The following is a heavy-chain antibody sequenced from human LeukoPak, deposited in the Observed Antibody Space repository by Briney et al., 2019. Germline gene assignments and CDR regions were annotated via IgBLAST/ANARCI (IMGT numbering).Heavy chain of an antibody. CDR2: IYYSGST. CDR3: ARQGLWRYASY. Sequence: SETLSLTCTVSGGSIGSRDFYWGWIRQPPGKGLEWIGGIYYSGSTYYNPSLKSRVTISVDTSKNQFSPKLRSVTAADTAVYYCARQGLWRYASYWGQGSLVTVSS. J-gene: IGHJ4*02. D-gene: IGHD3-16*01. CDR1: GGSIGSRDFY. V-gene: IGHV4-39*01.